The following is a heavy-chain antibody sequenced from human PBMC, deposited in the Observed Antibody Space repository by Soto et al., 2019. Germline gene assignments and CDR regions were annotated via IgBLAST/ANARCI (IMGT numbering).Heavy chain of an antibody. CDR3: ARRRDTMVRGFIIRNWFDP. J-gene: IGHJ5*02. CDR1: GGTFSSYA. Sequence: SVKVSCKXSGGTFSSYAISWVRQAPGQGLEWMGGIIPIFGTANYAQKFQGRVTITADESTSTAYMELSSLRSEDTAVYYCARRRDTMVRGFIIRNWFDPWGQGTLVTVSS. CDR2: IIPIFGTA. D-gene: IGHD3-10*01. V-gene: IGHV1-69*13.